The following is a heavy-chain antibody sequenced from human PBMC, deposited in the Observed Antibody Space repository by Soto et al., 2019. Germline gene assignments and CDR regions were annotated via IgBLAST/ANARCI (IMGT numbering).Heavy chain of an antibody. Sequence: SATLSLTCAVSGGSISSGGYSWSWIRQPPGKGLEWIGYIYHSGSTYYDPSLKSRVTISVDRSKNQFSLKLSSVTAADTAVYYCARFGKGRITMVRGAKDYYYYGMDVWGQGTTVT. CDR1: GGSISSGGYS. V-gene: IGHV4-30-2*01. CDR3: ARFGKGRITMVRGAKDYYYYGMDV. D-gene: IGHD3-10*01. CDR2: IYHSGST. J-gene: IGHJ6*02.